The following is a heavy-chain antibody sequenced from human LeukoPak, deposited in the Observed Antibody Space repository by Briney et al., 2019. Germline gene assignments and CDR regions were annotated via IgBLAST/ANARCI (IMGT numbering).Heavy chain of an antibody. CDR2: INPNSGGT. CDR1: GYTFTGYY. V-gene: IGHV1-2*02. Sequence: ASVKVSCKASGYTFTGYYMHWVRQAPGQGLEWMGWINPNSGGTNYAQKFQGRVTMTRDTSISTAYMELSRLRSDDTAVYYCARGGRVRVEGATPTGYWGQGTLVTVSS. J-gene: IGHJ4*02. D-gene: IGHD1-26*01. CDR3: ARGGRVRVEGATPTGY.